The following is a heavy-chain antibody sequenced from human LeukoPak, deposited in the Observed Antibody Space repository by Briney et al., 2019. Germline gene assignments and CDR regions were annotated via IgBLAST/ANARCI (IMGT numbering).Heavy chain of an antibody. Sequence: GSLRLPCAASGFTFSTYAMHWVRQAPGRGLEWVSVVSSDGINKYYADSVKGRFTISRDNSKNTLYLQMNSLRAEDTAVYYCATHEQIWSQGTLVTVSS. CDR3: ATHEQI. J-gene: IGHJ4*02. CDR2: VSSDGINK. CDR1: GFTFSTYA. V-gene: IGHV3-30-3*01.